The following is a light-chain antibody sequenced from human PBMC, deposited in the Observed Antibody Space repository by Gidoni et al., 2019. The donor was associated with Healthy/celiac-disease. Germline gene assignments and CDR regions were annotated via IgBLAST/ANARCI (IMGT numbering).Light chain of an antibody. CDR1: QSSSSY. J-gene: IGKJ2*03. CDR3: QQRSSTPQS. Sequence: IQMTQSPSSLSASVGDRITITCRASQSSSSYLNWYQQKPGKAPKLLIYAASSLQSGVPSRFSGSGSGTDFTLTISSLQTADFPTYYCQQRSSTPQSFGQGTKLEIK. CDR2: AAS. V-gene: IGKV1-39*01.